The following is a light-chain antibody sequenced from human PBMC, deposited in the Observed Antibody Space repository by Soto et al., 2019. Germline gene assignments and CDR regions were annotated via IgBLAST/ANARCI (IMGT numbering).Light chain of an antibody. J-gene: IGLJ1*01. CDR1: SSDVGGYKY. CDR3: SSYTSSSTRV. V-gene: IGLV2-14*01. CDR2: EVS. Sequence: QSVLTQPASVSASPGQSITISCTATSSDVGGYKYVSWYQQHPGKAPKLMIYEVSNRPSGVSNRFSGSKSGNTASLTISGLQADDEADYYCSSYTSSSTRVFGTGTKLTVL.